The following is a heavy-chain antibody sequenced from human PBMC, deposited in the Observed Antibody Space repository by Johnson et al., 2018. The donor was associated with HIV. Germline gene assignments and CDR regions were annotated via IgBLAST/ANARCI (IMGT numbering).Heavy chain of an antibody. CDR3: ARYQQLVRDGAFDI. CDR1: GFTFSDYY. D-gene: IGHD6-13*01. V-gene: IGHV3-11*04. Sequence: QVQLVESGGGLIQPGGSLRLSCEASGFTFSDYYMSWIRQAPGKGLEWISYISSSGSTRYYADSVKGRFTISRDNAKNSLYLQMNSLRAEDTAVYYCARYQQLVRDGAFDIWGQGTMVTVSS. CDR2: ISSSGSTR. J-gene: IGHJ3*02.